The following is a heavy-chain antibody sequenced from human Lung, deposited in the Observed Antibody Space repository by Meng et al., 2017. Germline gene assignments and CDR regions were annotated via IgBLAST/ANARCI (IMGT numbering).Heavy chain of an antibody. J-gene: IGHJ4*01. CDR3: SGHVDY. V-gene: IGHV3-15*01. CDR1: GFTFSNAW. CDR2: MKSNVDGGTV. Sequence: EVELVGCGGGFVKAGGSLRLSCAASGFTFSNAWMTWVRQAPGKGLEWIGRMKSNVDGGTVDYAAAVKGRFFISRDDSENTFYLQMNSLKTEGTAVYYCSGHVDYWGHGTLVTVSS.